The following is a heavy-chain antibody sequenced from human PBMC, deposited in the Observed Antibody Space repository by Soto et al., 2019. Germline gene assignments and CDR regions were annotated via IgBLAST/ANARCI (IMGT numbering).Heavy chain of an antibody. Sequence: QVQLVQSGAEVKKPGASVKVSCKASGYTFTSYAMHWVRQAPGQRLEWMGWINAGNGNTKYSQKFQGRVTITRDTSASTAHMELSSLRSEDTAVYYCARDQEQWVVSSDYWGKGTLVTVSS. CDR3: ARDQEQWVVSSDY. J-gene: IGHJ4*02. V-gene: IGHV1-3*01. CDR1: GYTFTSYA. CDR2: INAGNGNT. D-gene: IGHD6-19*01.